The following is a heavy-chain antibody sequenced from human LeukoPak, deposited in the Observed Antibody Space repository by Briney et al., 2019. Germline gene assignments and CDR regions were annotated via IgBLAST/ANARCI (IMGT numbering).Heavy chain of an antibody. J-gene: IGHJ5*02. D-gene: IGHD2-2*01. CDR1: GFTFSSYS. Sequence: GGSLRLSCAASGFTFSSYSMNWVRQAPGMGLEWVSYINSSSSTRYYVDSVQGRFTISRDNAKNSLYLQMNSLRVEDTGVYYCARGASTSCYPWGQGTLVTVSS. V-gene: IGHV3-48*04. CDR3: ARGASTSCYP. CDR2: INSSSSTR.